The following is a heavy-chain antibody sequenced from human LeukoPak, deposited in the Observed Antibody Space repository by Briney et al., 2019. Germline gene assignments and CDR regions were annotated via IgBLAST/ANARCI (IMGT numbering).Heavy chain of an antibody. Sequence: SETLSLTCAVYGGSFSGYYWSWIRQPPGKGLEWIGEINHSGSTNYNPSLKSRVTISVDTSKNQFSLKLSSVTAADTAVYYCARRGGWYVAWFDPWGQGTLVTVSS. J-gene: IGHJ5*02. CDR3: ARRGGWYVAWFDP. CDR2: INHSGST. V-gene: IGHV4-34*01. D-gene: IGHD6-19*01. CDR1: GGSFSGYY.